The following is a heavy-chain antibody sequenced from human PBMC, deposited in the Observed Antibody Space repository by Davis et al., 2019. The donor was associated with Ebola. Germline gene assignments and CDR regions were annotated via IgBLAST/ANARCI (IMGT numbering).Heavy chain of an antibody. J-gene: IGHJ4*02. CDR1: GYTFTGYY. CDR3: ARAKELYCSGGRCSPTHFDH. Sequence: ASVKVSCKASGYTFTGYYVHWVRQAPGQGLEWMGWINPSSGGTNYAQKFQGRVTMTRDTSINTAYMELSRLRSDDTAVYYCARAKELYCSGGRCSPTHFDHWGQGTLVTVSS. CDR2: INPSSGGT. D-gene: IGHD2-15*01. V-gene: IGHV1-2*02.